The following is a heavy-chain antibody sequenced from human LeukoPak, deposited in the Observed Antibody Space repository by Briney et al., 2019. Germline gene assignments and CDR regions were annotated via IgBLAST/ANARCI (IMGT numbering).Heavy chain of an antibody. V-gene: IGHV3-21*01. D-gene: IGHD2/OR15-2a*01. CDR2: ISSSSNYI. CDR1: GFTFNNHA. J-gene: IGHJ5*02. Sequence: PVGSLRLSCTASGFTFNNHAMNWVRQAPGKGLEWVSSISSSSNYIYYADSVKGRFTISRDSAKNSLYLQMKSLRAEDTAVYYCARGKTSQNIVTRKTYNWFDPWGQGTLVTVSS. CDR3: ARGKTSQNIVTRKTYNWFDP.